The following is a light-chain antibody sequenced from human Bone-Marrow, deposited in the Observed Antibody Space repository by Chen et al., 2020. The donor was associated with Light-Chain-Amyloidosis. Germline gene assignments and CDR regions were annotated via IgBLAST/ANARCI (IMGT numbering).Light chain of an antibody. V-gene: IGLV2-11*01. CDR1: IHVVGGYDY. J-gene: IGLJ1*01. Sequence: QSALTQPRSVSGSPGQSVTISCTGTIHVVGGYDYVSWYQQHPGKAPKLMISNVSERPSGVPDRFSGSKSGNTASLTISGLQAEDEADYYCCSYAGSYSYVFGIGTKVTVL. CDR3: CSYAGSYSYV. CDR2: NVS.